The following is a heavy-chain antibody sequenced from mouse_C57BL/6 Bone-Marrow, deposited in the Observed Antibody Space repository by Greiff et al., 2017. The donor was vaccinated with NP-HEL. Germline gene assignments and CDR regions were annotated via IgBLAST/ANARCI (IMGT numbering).Heavy chain of an antibody. D-gene: IGHD2-4*01. CDR2: IRNKANGYTT. V-gene: IGHV7-3*01. Sequence: EVKLVESGGGLVQPGGSLSLSCAASGFTFTDYYMSWVRQPPGKALEWLGFIRNKANGYTTEYSASVKGRFTISRDNSQSILYLQMNALRAEDSATYYCARCDDYDGDAMDYWGQGTSVTVSS. CDR3: ARCDDYDGDAMDY. CDR1: GFTFTDYY. J-gene: IGHJ4*01.